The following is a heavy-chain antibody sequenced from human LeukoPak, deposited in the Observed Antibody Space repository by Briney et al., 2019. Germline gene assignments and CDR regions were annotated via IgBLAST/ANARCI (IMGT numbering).Heavy chain of an antibody. V-gene: IGHV3-20*04. CDR3: ARLALTGYYYYYYYMDV. Sequence: GGSLRLSCAASGFTFDDYGMSWVRQAPGKGLEWVSGINWNGGSTGYADSVKGRFTIFRDNAKNSLYLQMNSLRAEDTALYYSARLALTGYYYYYYYMDVWGKGTTVTVSS. CDR2: INWNGGST. D-gene: IGHD3-9*01. CDR1: GFTFDDYG. J-gene: IGHJ6*03.